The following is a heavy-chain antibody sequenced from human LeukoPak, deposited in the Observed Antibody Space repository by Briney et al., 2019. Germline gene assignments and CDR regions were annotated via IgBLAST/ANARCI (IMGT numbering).Heavy chain of an antibody. Sequence: SETLSLTCTVSGGSISSSSYYWGWIRHPPGKGLEGIGGIYYSGSTYYNPSLKSRVTISVDTSKNQFSLKLSSVTAADTAVYYCARHVRRNYHRSVYWFDPWGQGTLVTVSS. D-gene: IGHD4-11*01. J-gene: IGHJ5*02. CDR3: ARHVRRNYHRSVYWFDP. CDR1: GGSISSSSYY. CDR2: IYYSGST. V-gene: IGHV4-39*01.